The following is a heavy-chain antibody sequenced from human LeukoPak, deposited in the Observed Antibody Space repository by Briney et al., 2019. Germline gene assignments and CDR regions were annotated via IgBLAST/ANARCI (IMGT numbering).Heavy chain of an antibody. CDR1: GGSISSYY. V-gene: IGHV4-4*07. CDR3: ARTSGGYHPYYYYMDV. D-gene: IGHD3-22*01. Sequence: SSETLSLTCTVSGGSISSYYWSWIRQPAGKGLEWIGRIYTSGSTNYNPSLKSRVTMSVDTSKNQFSLKLSSVTAADTAVYYCARTSGGYHPYYYYMDVWGKGTTVTVSS. CDR2: IYTSGST. J-gene: IGHJ6*03.